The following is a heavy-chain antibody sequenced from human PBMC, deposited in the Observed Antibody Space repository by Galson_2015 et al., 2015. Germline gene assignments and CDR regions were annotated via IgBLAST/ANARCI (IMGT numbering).Heavy chain of an antibody. V-gene: IGHV3-74*01. Sequence: SLRLSCAVSGFTFSNHWMHWVRQVPGKGLVWVSRISSDGTTTRYADSVKGRFTISRDNAKNTLYLQMNRLRAEDTAVYFCAANPFDHWGQGTSVTVSS. CDR1: GFTFSNHW. CDR3: AANPFDH. CDR2: ISSDGTTT. D-gene: IGHD2-8*01. J-gene: IGHJ4*03.